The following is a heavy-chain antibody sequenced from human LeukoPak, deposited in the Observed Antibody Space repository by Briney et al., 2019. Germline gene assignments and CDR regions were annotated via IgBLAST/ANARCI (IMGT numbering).Heavy chain of an antibody. Sequence: PGGSLRLSCAASGITIRNYGMHWVRQAPGKGLEWVAFIHYDGTNEYYADSVKGRFTISRDNFKNTLSLQMNGLRVEDTALYYCVNSGFDPWGQGTLVTVSS. J-gene: IGHJ5*02. CDR3: VNSGFDP. D-gene: IGHD3-10*01. V-gene: IGHV3-30*02. CDR2: IHYDGTNE. CDR1: GITIRNYG.